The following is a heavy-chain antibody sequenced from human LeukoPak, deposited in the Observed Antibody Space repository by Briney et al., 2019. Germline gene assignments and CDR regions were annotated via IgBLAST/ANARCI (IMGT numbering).Heavy chain of an antibody. CDR2: IYYSGST. Sequence: PSETLSLTCAVYGGSFSGYYWSWIRQPPGKGLEWIGYIYYSGSTNYNSSLKSRVTISVDTSKNQFSLKLSSVTAADTAVYYCASFRNDFWSGPAIDYWGQGTLVTVSS. J-gene: IGHJ4*02. V-gene: IGHV4-59*12. CDR3: ASFRNDFWSGPAIDY. D-gene: IGHD3-3*01. CDR1: GGSFSGYY.